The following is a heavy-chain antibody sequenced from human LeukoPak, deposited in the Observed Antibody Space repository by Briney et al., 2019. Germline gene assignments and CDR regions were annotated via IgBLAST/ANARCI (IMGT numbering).Heavy chain of an antibody. J-gene: IGHJ4*02. CDR3: AAVPDYDFWSGYYTFGY. CDR2: IVVGSGNT. CDR1: GFTFTSSA. Sequence: SVKVSCKASGFTFTSSAMQWVRQARGQRPEWIGWIVVGSGNTNYAQKFQERVTITRDMSTSTAYMELSSLRSEDTAVYYCAAVPDYDFWSGYYTFGYWGQGTLVTVSS. D-gene: IGHD3-3*01. V-gene: IGHV1-58*02.